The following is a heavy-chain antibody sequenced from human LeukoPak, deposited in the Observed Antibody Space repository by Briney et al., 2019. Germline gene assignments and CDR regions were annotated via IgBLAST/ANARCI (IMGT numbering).Heavy chain of an antibody. Sequence: GGSLRLSCGASGFTFSDYYMSWIRQAPGKGLEWVSYISTRSSTRHYADSVKGRFTISRDNGQNSVFLQMNSLMAEDTAIYYCARTYSSGWYVDFWGQGTLVTVSS. V-gene: IGHV3-11*01. D-gene: IGHD6-19*01. CDR2: ISTRSSTR. CDR1: GFTFSDYY. CDR3: ARTYSSGWYVDF. J-gene: IGHJ4*02.